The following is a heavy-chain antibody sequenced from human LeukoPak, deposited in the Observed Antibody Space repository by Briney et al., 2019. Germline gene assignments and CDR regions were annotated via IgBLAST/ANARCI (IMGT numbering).Heavy chain of an antibody. V-gene: IGHV4-34*01. J-gene: IGHJ5*02. D-gene: IGHD3-10*01. CDR2: INHSGST. CDR3: ARGLERGRITMVRGVMRQGDWFDP. Sequence: SETLSLTCAVSGGSFSGYYWSWIRQPPGKGLEWIGEINHSGSTNYNPSLKSRVTISVDTSKNQFSLKLSSVTAADTAVYYCARGLERGRITMVRGVMRQGDWFDPWGQGTLVTVSS. CDR1: GGSFSGYY.